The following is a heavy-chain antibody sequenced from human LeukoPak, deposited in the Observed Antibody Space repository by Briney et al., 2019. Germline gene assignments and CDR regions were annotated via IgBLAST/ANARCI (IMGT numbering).Heavy chain of an antibody. Sequence: GGSLRLSCAASGFTFSSYSMNWVRQAPGKGLEWVSYISSSSSTTYYADSVKGRFTISRDNAKNSLYLQMNSLRAEDTAVYYCARFGYSSGWYLIHGGWYYYYMDVWGKGTTVTVSS. J-gene: IGHJ6*03. CDR3: ARFGYSSGWYLIHGGWYYYYMDV. CDR2: ISSSSSTT. D-gene: IGHD6-19*01. CDR1: GFTFSSYS. V-gene: IGHV3-48*01.